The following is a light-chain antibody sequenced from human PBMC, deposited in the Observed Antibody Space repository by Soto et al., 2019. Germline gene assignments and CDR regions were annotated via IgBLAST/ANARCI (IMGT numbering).Light chain of an antibody. CDR2: RAS. CDR1: QSVIDNY. J-gene: IGKJ1*01. CDR3: QQRYNWPLT. Sequence: IVLAQSPGTLSFSPGERGTLSCRSSQSVIDNYLAWFQQKPGQAPRLLIYRASSRATGIPDRFSGSGSGTDFALTISRLEPDDFAIYYCQQRYNWPLTFGQGTKVDIK. V-gene: IGKV3D-20*02.